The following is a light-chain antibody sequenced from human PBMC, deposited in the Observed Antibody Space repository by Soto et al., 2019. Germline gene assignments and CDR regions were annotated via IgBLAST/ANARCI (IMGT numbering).Light chain of an antibody. CDR2: GAS. CDR1: QSVSSN. Sequence: EIVMTQSPATLSVSPGERATLSCRASQSVSSNLAWYQHKPGQAPRLLIYGASTRATGIPAMFSASGSGTEFSLNISRLKAEDFAVYYCQQYNNWPPKQYTFGQGTKLEIK. V-gene: IGKV3-15*01. CDR3: QQYNNWPPKQYT. J-gene: IGKJ2*01.